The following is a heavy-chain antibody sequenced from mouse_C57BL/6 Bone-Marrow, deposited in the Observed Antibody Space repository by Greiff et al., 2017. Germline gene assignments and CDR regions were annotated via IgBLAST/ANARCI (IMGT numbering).Heavy chain of an antibody. CDR2: IWGDGST. CDR3: AMTAQATSGWFAY. D-gene: IGHD3-2*02. Sequence: QVQLKESGPGLVAPSQSLSITCTVSGFSLTSYGVSWVRQPPGKGLEWLGVIWGDGSTNYHSALISRLNISKDNSKSQVFLKLNSLQTDDTATYYCAMTAQATSGWFAYWGQGTLVTVSA. J-gene: IGHJ3*01. CDR1: GFSLTSYG. V-gene: IGHV2-3*01.